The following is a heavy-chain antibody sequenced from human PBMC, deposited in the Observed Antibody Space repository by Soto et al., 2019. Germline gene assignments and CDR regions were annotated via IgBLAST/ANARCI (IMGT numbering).Heavy chain of an antibody. CDR1: GGSINSYY. CDR2: IYYSGST. Sequence: SETLSLTCTVSGGSINSYYWSWIRQPPGKGLEWIGYIYYSGSTNYNPSLKSRVTISIDTSKNQFSLKLGSVTAADTAVYYCARGGGTAMSRGYYYYYGMDVWGQGTTVTVSS. D-gene: IGHD5-18*01. V-gene: IGHV4-59*01. J-gene: IGHJ6*02. CDR3: ARGGGTAMSRGYYYYYGMDV.